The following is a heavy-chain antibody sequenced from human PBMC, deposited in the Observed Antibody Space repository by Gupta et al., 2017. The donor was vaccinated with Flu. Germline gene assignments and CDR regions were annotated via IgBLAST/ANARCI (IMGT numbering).Heavy chain of an antibody. CDR2: IYYSGST. CDR3: ARHTDIVVVPAANAFDI. V-gene: IGHV4-59*08. CDR1: GGSISSYY. D-gene: IGHD2-2*01. Sequence: QAQLQESGPGLVKPSETLSLTCTVSGGSISSYYWSWIRQPPGKGLEWIGYIYYSGSTNYNPSLKSRVTISVDTSKNQFSLKLSSVTAADTAVYYCARHTDIVVVPAANAFDIWGQGTMVTVSS. J-gene: IGHJ3*02.